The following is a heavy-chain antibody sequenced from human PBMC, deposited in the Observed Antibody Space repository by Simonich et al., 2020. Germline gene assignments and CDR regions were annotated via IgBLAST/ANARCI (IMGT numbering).Heavy chain of an antibody. J-gene: IGHJ4*02. V-gene: IGHV3-9*01. CDR3: AKDSGYCSGGSCYYFDY. Sequence: EVQLVESGGGLVQPGRSLRLSCAASGFTFDDYAMHWVRQAPGKGMGWDSGISVNSGSRGDADSVKGRFTITGDNAKNSLYRQRNSLRAEDTALYYCAKDSGYCSGGSCYYFDYWGQGTLVTVSS. CDR1: GFTFDDYA. CDR2: ISVNSGSR. D-gene: IGHD2-15*01.